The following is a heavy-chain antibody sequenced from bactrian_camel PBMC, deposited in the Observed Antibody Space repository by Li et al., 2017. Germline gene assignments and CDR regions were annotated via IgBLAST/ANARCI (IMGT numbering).Heavy chain of an antibody. Sequence: DVQLVESGGGLVQPGGSLRLSCAASGFTFSTYAMNWVRQAPGKGLEWVSGINGEGSNTQYSDSVKGRFTIARANRKNTLYLHMNKLKSEDTAMYYCVRGREHDFDYPKEAQGTQVTVS. CDR2: INGEGSNT. J-gene: IGHJ4*01. CDR1: GFTFSTYA. D-gene: IGHD6*01. V-gene: IGHV3S31*01.